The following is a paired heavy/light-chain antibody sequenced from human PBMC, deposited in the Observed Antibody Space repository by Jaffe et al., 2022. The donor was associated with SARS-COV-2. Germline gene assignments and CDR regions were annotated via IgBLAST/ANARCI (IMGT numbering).Heavy chain of an antibody. CDR2: IKEDGTEQ. V-gene: IGHV3-7*01. J-gene: IGHJ4*02. D-gene: IGHD3-10*01. CDR3: ARDRYFYGSGNYFPH. CDR1: GFTFNDFW. Sequence: EVQLVQSGGGLVQPGGSLRLSCAVSGFTFNDFWMAWVRQAPGKGLEWAASIKEDGTEQNYGDSVKGRFTVSRDNAKKSVYLQMSSLRVEDTAVYYCARDRYFYGSGNYFPHWGQGILVTVSS.
Light chain of an antibody. CDR1: QSVRSGY. CDR2: GAS. J-gene: IGKJ1*01. V-gene: IGKV3-20*01. Sequence: DIVLTQSPGTLSLSPGERATLSCRASQSVRSGYLAWYQQKPGQAPRLLIYGASTRATGIPDRFSGSGSGTDFTLIISRLEPADFAVYYCQQYGSSPWTFGQGTKVEIK. CDR3: QQYGSSPWT.